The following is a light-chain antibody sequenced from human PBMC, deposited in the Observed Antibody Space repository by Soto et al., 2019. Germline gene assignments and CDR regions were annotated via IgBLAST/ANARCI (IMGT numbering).Light chain of an antibody. CDR2: CAS. CDR3: HQYNNWPLT. V-gene: IGKV3-15*01. Sequence: EIVMTPSPATLSLSPGGTATLSCRARQSVFSNLAWYQPKPGQAPRLLIYCASTRDTGIPARFSGSGSGTEFTLTISSLQSEDFAVYYCHQYNNWPLTFGGGTQVEIK. CDR1: QSVFSN. J-gene: IGKJ4*01.